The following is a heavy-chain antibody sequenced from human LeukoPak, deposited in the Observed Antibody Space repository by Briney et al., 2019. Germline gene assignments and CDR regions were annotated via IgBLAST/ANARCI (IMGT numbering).Heavy chain of an antibody. V-gene: IGHV4-34*01. J-gene: IGHJ4*02. Sequence: SETLSLTCAVYGGSFSGYYRSWIRQPPGKGLEWIGEVNHSGSTNYNPSLKSRVTISVDTSKNQFSLKLSSVTAADTAVYYCARDSENYFDYWGQGTLVTVSS. CDR3: ARDSENYFDY. CDR1: GGSFSGYY. CDR2: VNHSGST.